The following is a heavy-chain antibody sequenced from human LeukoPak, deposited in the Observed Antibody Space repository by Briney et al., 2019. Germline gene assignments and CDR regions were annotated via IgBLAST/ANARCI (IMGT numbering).Heavy chain of an antibody. Sequence: PSETLSLTCTVSGGSISSYYWSWIRQPPGKGLEWIGYIYYSGSTNYNPSLKSRVTISVDTSKNQFSLKLSSVTAADTAVYYCARVPIRYYYDSSGYLHQGAFDIWGQGTMVTVSS. V-gene: IGHV4-59*01. CDR2: IYYSGST. CDR3: ARVPIRYYYDSSGYLHQGAFDI. CDR1: GGSISSYY. J-gene: IGHJ3*02. D-gene: IGHD3-22*01.